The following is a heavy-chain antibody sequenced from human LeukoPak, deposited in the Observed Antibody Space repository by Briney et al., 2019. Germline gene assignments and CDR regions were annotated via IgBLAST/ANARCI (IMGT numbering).Heavy chain of an antibody. Sequence: PSETLSLTCTVSGGSISSSSYYWGWIRQPPGKGLEWIGTIYYSGTTYYNPSLKSRVTISADTSKNHFSLKLSSVTAADTAVYYCARPGHFYYYMDVWGKGTTVTVSS. CDR1: GGSISSSSYY. CDR2: IYYSGTT. J-gene: IGHJ6*03. CDR3: ARPGHFYYYMDV. D-gene: IGHD1-1*01. V-gene: IGHV4-39*02.